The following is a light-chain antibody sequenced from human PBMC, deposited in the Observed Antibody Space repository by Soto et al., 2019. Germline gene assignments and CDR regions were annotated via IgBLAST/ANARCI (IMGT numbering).Light chain of an antibody. V-gene: IGKV1-39*01. CDR1: QSIASY. J-gene: IGKJ1*01. CDR3: QQSPSSPTWT. Sequence: DIQMTQSPSSLSASVGDRVTITCRASQSIASYLNWYQHKPGKAPNLLIYATSIVQSGVPSRFSGSGSGTDFTPPISGLQPEDFATYYCQQSPSSPTWTFGPGTKVEIK. CDR2: ATS.